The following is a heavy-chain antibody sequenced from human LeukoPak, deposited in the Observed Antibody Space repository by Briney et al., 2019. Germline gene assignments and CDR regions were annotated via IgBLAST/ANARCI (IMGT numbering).Heavy chain of an antibody. CDR3: ARGGYSSGWYLSYFDY. Sequence: ASVKVSCKASGYTFTGYYMHWVRQAPGQGLEWMGWINPNSGGTNYAQKFQGWVTMTRDTSISTAHMELSRLRSDDTAVYYCARGGYSSGWYLSYFDYWGQGTLVTVSS. CDR2: INPNSGGT. J-gene: IGHJ4*02. CDR1: GYTFTGYY. D-gene: IGHD6-19*01. V-gene: IGHV1-2*04.